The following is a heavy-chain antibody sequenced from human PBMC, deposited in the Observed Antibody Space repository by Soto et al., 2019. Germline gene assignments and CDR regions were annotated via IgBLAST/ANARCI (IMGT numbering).Heavy chain of an antibody. CDR2: INHSGST. D-gene: IGHD2-2*01. CDR3: ASAGYCSSTSCPKGSPDY. CDR1: GGSFSGYY. V-gene: IGHV4-34*01. J-gene: IGHJ4*02. Sequence: QVQLQQWGAGLLKPSETLSLTCAVYGGSFSGYYWSWIRQPPGKGLEWIGEINHSGSTNYNPSLMSRVTISVDTSKNQFSLKLSSVTAADTAVYYCASAGYCSSTSCPKGSPDYWGQGTLVTVSS.